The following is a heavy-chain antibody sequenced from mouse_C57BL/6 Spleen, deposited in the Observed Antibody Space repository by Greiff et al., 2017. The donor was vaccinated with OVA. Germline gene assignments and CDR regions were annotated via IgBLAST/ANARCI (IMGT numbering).Heavy chain of an antibody. Sequence: EVQLQQSGPELVKPGASVKISCKASGYSFTGYYMNWVKQSPDKSLEWIGEINPSTGGTTYNQKFKAKATLTVDKSSSTAYMQLKSLTSEDSAVYYCARNNDVYAMDYWGQGTSVTVSS. CDR1: GYSFTGYY. V-gene: IGHV1-42*01. CDR2: INPSTGGT. CDR3: ARNNDVYAMDY. D-gene: IGHD2-3*01. J-gene: IGHJ4*01.